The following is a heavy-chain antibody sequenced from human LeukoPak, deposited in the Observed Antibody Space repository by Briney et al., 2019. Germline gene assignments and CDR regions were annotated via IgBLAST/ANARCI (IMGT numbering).Heavy chain of an antibody. CDR3: ARDHILYYYKDV. V-gene: IGHV4-61*05. Sequence: SETLSLTCTVSGGSISSSSYYWDWIRQPPGKGLEWIGYIYYSGSTNYNPSLKSRVTISVDTSKNQFSLKLSSVTAADTAVYYCARDHILYYYKDVWGKGTTVTISS. D-gene: IGHD1-26*01. J-gene: IGHJ6*03. CDR1: GGSISSSSYY. CDR2: IYYSGST.